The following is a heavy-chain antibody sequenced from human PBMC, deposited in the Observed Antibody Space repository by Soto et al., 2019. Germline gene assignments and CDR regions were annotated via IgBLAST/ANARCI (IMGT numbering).Heavy chain of an antibody. D-gene: IGHD2-8*01. CDR3: ARDNRMAGSFDP. CDR2: ITASSATI. V-gene: IGHV3-48*02. Sequence: EMQLVESGGGLVQPGESLRLSCAASGFTFSAYSMNWVRQAPGKGLEWVSYITASSATIYYADSVKGRFTISRDNAKNSLYLQMNSLRDEDTAVYYCARDNRMAGSFDPWGQGTLVTVSS. CDR1: GFTFSAYS. J-gene: IGHJ5*02.